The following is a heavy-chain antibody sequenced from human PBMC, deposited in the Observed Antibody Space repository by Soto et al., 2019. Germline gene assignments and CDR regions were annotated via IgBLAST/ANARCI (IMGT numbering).Heavy chain of an antibody. CDR2: IYYSGST. CDR1: GGSISSYY. CDR3: ARDSTRGGGFDY. V-gene: IGHV4-59*01. D-gene: IGHD3-10*01. Sequence: QVQLQESGPGLVKPSETLSLTCTVSGGSISSYYWSWIRQPPGKGLEWIGYIYYSGSTNYNPSLKSRVTISVDTSKNQFSLKLSSVTAADTAVYYCARDSTRGGGFDYWGQGTLVTVSS. J-gene: IGHJ4*02.